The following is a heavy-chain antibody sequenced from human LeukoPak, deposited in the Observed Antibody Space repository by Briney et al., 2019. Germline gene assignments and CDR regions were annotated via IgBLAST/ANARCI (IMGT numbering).Heavy chain of an antibody. Sequence: GGFLRLSCAASGFTFSSYSMNWVRQAPGKGLEWVSSISSSSSYIYYADSVKGRFTISRDNAKNSLYLQMNSLRAEDTAVYYCATPPPVAGRVDYWGQGTLATVSS. CDR3: ATPPPVAGRVDY. CDR2: ISSSSSYI. V-gene: IGHV3-21*01. J-gene: IGHJ4*02. CDR1: GFTFSSYS. D-gene: IGHD6-19*01.